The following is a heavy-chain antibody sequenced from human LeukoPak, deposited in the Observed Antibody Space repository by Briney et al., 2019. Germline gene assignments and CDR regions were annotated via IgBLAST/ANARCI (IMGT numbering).Heavy chain of an antibody. Sequence: GGSLRLSCAASGFSFSSYWMHWVPHAPGKGLVWVSRINNDGSSTTYAESVKGRFTISRDNAKNTLYLQMNSLRAEDTAVYYCALFKYMVGHGWGQGTMVTISS. D-gene: IGHD1-26*01. CDR3: ALFKYMVGHG. J-gene: IGHJ3*01. CDR2: INNDGSST. CDR1: GFSFSSYW. V-gene: IGHV3-74*01.